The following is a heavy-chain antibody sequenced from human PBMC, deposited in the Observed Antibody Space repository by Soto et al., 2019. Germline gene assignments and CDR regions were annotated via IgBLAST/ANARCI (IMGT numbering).Heavy chain of an antibody. V-gene: IGHV3-30*04. CDR3: AERGYSYESSGGAGYFRH. D-gene: IGHD3-22*01. J-gene: IGHJ1*01. Sequence: QVQLVESGGGVVQPGGSLRLSCAASGFTFSSYPLHWVRQAPGKGLEWVAVISYDGSIRYYADSVKGRFTISRDNSKNTLYLHMNSLRAEDTSVYYCAERGYSYESSGGAGYFRHWGQGTLVTVSS. CDR2: ISYDGSIR. CDR1: GFTFSSYP.